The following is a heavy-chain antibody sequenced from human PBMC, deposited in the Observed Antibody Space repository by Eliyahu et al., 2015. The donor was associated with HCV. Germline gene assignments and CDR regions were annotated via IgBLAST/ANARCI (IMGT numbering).Heavy chain of an antibody. J-gene: IGHJ6*02. V-gene: IGHV3-15*01. CDR3: TTDNEDGMDV. CDR2: IKSKTDGATT. D-gene: IGHD1-1*01. Sequence: EVQLVESGGGLVKPGGSLRLSCAASGFTFSNAWMSWVRQAPGKGLEWVGRIKSKTDGATTDYAAPVKGRFTISRDDSKNTLYLQMNSLKTEDTAVYYCTTDNEDGMDVWGQGTTVTVSS. CDR1: GFTFSNAW.